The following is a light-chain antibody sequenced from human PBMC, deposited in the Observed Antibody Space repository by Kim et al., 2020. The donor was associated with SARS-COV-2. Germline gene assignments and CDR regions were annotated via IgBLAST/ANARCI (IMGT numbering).Light chain of an antibody. V-gene: IGLV10-54*01. CDR3: LSWDTSLSGWV. CDR1: NNDVGNDG. J-gene: IGLJ3*02. Sequence: RQTATLTCTGNNNDVGNDGTAWLQQHQGHPPKLLSYRNLKRPSGISERFSASRSGNTAFLTITVLQPEDEAYYYCLSWDTSLSGWVFGGGTQLTVL. CDR2: RNL.